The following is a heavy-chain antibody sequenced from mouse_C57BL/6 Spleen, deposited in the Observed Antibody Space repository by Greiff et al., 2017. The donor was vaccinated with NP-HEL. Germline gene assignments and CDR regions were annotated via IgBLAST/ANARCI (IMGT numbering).Heavy chain of an antibody. Sequence: VQLQQSGPELVKPGASVKLSCKASGYTFTSYDINWVKQRPGQGLEWIGWIYPRDGSTKYNEKFKGKATLTVDTSSSTAYMELNSLTSEDSAVYFCAITTVVAKYYFDYWGQGTTLTVSS. J-gene: IGHJ2*01. CDR2: IYPRDGST. CDR1: GYTFTSYD. V-gene: IGHV1-85*01. D-gene: IGHD1-1*01. CDR3: AITTVVAKYYFDY.